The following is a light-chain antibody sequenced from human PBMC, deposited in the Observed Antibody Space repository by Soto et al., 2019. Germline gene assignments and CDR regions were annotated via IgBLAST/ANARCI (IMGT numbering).Light chain of an antibody. CDR3: QQYGSSSWT. Sequence: EIVLTQSPGTLSLSPGEGATVSCRASQSVSNNYLAWYQQKPGQAPRLLIYGASSRATGIPDRFSGSGSGTDFTLTISRLEPEDFAVYYCQQYGSSSWTFGQGTKVDIK. J-gene: IGKJ1*01. CDR1: QSVSNNY. CDR2: GAS. V-gene: IGKV3-20*01.